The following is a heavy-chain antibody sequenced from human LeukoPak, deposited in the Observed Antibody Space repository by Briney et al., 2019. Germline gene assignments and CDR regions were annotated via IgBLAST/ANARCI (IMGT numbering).Heavy chain of an antibody. D-gene: IGHD6-6*01. CDR1: GGSISSYY. J-gene: IGHJ4*02. Sequence: PSETLSLTCTVSGGSISSYYWTWIRQPPGKELEWIGYIYYSGTTNYNPSFDKSRVTISLDTSKNQFSLKLSSVTAADTALYYCARGYSSSSYHFEYWGQGILVTVSS. V-gene: IGHV4-59*01. CDR2: IYYSGTT. CDR3: ARGYSSSSYHFEY.